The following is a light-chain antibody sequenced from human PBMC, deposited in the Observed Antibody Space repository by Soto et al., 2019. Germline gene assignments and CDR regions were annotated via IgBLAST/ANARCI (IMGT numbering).Light chain of an antibody. V-gene: IGKV1-39*01. Sequence: DIQMTQSPSSLSASVGDRVTITCRASQTINNNLNWYQQKPGKAPNLLIYVASSLQSGVPSRFSGGGSGTDFTLTISSLQPEDFATYYCQQSYITPLTFGQGTKLEIK. CDR3: QQSYITPLT. CDR2: VAS. CDR1: QTINNN. J-gene: IGKJ2*01.